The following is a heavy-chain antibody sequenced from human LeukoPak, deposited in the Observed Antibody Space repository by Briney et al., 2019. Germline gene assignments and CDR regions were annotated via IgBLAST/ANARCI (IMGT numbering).Heavy chain of an antibody. J-gene: IGHJ5*02. D-gene: IGHD3-22*01. V-gene: IGHV1-18*01. CDR3: ATEHSYYDDSSPHH. Sequence: ASVKVSCKASGYTFTSYGISWVRQAPGQGLEWMGWISAYNGNPNDAQKLQGRGTMTTDTSTSTAYMELRSWRSYDPSLYYCATEHSYYDDSSPHHWGQGTLLTVPS. CDR2: ISAYNGNP. CDR1: GYTFTSYG.